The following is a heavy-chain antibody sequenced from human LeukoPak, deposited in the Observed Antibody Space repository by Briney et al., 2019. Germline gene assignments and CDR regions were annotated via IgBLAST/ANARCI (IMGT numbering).Heavy chain of an antibody. J-gene: IGHJ5*02. CDR2: IYYSGST. CDR1: GGSISSSYYY. CDR3: ASSITISHWFDP. Sequence: SETLSLTCTVSGGSISSSYYYWGWIRQPPGKGLEWIGSIYYSGSTYYNPSLKSRVTISVDTSKNQFSLKLSSVTAADTAVYYCASSITISHWFDPWGQGTLVTVSS. D-gene: IGHD3-3*01. V-gene: IGHV4-39*01.